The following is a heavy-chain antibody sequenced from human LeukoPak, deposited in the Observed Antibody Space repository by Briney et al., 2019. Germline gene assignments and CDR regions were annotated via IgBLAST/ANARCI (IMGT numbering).Heavy chain of an antibody. CDR2: IYYSGST. Sequence: KASETLSLTCTVSGGSISSGGYYWSWIRQHPGKGLEWIGYIYYSGSTYYNPSLKSRVTISVDTSKNQFSLKLSSVTAADTAVYYCARRTTVTIPFGYWGQGTLVTVSS. V-gene: IGHV4-31*03. CDR1: GGSISSGGYY. CDR3: ARRTTVTIPFGY. D-gene: IGHD4-11*01. J-gene: IGHJ4*02.